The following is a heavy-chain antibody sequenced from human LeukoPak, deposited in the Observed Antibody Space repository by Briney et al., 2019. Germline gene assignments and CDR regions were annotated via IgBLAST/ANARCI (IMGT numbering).Heavy chain of an antibody. Sequence: GGSLRLSCAASGFAFVSYGMTWVRQAPGKGLEWVSSITGGGGDTYYADSVKGRFTISRDNSKNTLYLHMSSLRAEDTAVYYCAISQSWPFFFDDWGQGTLVTGS. V-gene: IGHV3-23*01. D-gene: IGHD3-16*02. CDR3: AISQSWPFFFDD. J-gene: IGHJ4*02. CDR1: GFAFVSYG. CDR2: ITGGGGDT.